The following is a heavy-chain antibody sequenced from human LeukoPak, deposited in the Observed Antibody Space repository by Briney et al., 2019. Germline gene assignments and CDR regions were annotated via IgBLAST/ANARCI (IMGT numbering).Heavy chain of an antibody. J-gene: IGHJ4*02. D-gene: IGHD3-10*01. Sequence: GGSLKLSCAASGFTFSGSAMHWVRQASGKGLEWVGRIRSKANSYATAYAASVKGRFTISRDDSKNTAYLQMNSLKTEDTAVYYCTRHHEVNYYGSGSYYNVGHWGQGTLVTVSS. V-gene: IGHV3-73*01. CDR2: IRSKANSYAT. CDR1: GFTFSGSA. CDR3: TRHHEVNYYGSGSYYNVGH.